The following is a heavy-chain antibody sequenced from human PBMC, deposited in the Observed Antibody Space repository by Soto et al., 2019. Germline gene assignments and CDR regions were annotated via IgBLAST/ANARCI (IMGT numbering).Heavy chain of an antibody. Sequence: PGGSLRLSCAASGFTFSSYSMNWVRQAPGKGLEWVSYISSSSSTIYYADSVKGRFTISRDNAKNSLYLQMNSLRDEDTAVYYCARDRVVGANNWFDPWGQGTLVTVSS. J-gene: IGHJ5*02. CDR2: ISSSSSTI. V-gene: IGHV3-48*02. CDR3: ARDRVVGANNWFDP. D-gene: IGHD1-26*01. CDR1: GFTFSSYS.